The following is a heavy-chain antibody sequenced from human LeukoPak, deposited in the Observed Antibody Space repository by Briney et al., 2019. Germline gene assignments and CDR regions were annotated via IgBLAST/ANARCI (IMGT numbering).Heavy chain of an antibody. CDR1: GYTFTSYG. Sequence: GASVKVSCKASGYTFTSYGISWVRQAPGQGLEWMGWISAYNGNTNYAQKLQGRVTMTEDTSTDTAYMELSSLRSEDTAVYYCATRYDILTGYYLGAFDIWGQGTMVTVSS. CDR2: ISAYNGNT. D-gene: IGHD3-9*01. J-gene: IGHJ3*02. CDR3: ATRYDILTGYYLGAFDI. V-gene: IGHV1-18*01.